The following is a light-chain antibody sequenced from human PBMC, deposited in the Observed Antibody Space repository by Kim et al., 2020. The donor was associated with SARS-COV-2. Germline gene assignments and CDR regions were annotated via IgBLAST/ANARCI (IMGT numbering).Light chain of an antibody. J-gene: IGKJ1*01. CDR1: QSISTW. CDR3: QQYNSYPWT. CDR2: KTS. Sequence: DIQMTQSPSTLSASVGDRVTITCRASQSISTWFAWYQQKPGKAPKLLIYKTSSLQSGVPSRFSGSGSGTEFTLTVSSLQPDDLATYYCQQYNSYPWTFGQGTKVDIK. V-gene: IGKV1-5*03.